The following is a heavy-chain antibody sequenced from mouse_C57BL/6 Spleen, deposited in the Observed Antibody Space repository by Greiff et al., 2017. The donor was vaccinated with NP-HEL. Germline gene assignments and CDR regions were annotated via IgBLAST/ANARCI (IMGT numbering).Heavy chain of an antibody. J-gene: IGHJ2*01. V-gene: IGHV8-12*01. D-gene: IGHD1-1*01. CDR1: GFSLSTSGMG. CDR3: ARSTTVVAHFDY. CDR2: IYWDDDK. Sequence: QVTLKVSGPGILQSSQTLSLTCSFSGFSLSTSGMGVSWIRQPSGKGLEWLAHIYWDDDKRYNPSLKSRLTISKDTSRNQVFLKITSVDTADTATYYCARSTTVVAHFDYWGQGTTLTVSS.